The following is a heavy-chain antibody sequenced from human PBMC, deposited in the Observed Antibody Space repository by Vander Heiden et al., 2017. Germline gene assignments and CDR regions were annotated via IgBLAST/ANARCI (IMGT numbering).Heavy chain of an antibody. CDR1: GLTFSTYV. V-gene: IGHV3-23*01. CDR2: SGGNHIS. J-gene: IGHJ4*03. CDR3: DVGASDLRRFQNTIRVAGTCSPSY. D-gene: IGHD2-21*02. Sequence: GLGQPGGSLRLSCADSGLTFSTYVMNRGRLAPGKGLAVVSTSGGNHISYYADSVKCRFTISRDNSKNTFFFSSRRRHTRSDRDWSSDVGASDLRRFQNTIRVAGTCSPSY.